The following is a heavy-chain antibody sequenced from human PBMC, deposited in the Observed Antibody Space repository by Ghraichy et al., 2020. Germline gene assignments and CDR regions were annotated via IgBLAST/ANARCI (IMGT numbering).Heavy chain of an antibody. D-gene: IGHD3-3*01. CDR3: ATQDPQAGEYYDFWSGPSQPEYFQH. V-gene: IGHV4-59*08. CDR1: GGYISSYY. CDR2: IYYSGST. J-gene: IGHJ1*01. Sequence: SETLSLTCTVYGGYISSYYWSWIRQPPGKGLEWIGYIYYSGSTNYNPALKSRVTISVDTSKNQFSLKLSSVTAADTAVYYCATQDPQAGEYYDFWSGPSQPEYFQHWGQGTLVTVSS.